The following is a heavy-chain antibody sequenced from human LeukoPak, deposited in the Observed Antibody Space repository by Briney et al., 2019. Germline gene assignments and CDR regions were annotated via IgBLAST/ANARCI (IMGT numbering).Heavy chain of an antibody. CDR1: GGSISTYY. D-gene: IGHD3-10*01. J-gene: IGHJ5*02. Sequence: SETLSLTCTVSGGSISTYYWSWIRQPPGKGLEWIGEINHSGSTNYNPSLKSRVTISVNTSKNQFSLKLGSVTAADTAVYYCARGRIQLWFGELLSNWFDPWGQGTLVTVSS. V-gene: IGHV4-34*01. CDR3: ARGRIQLWFGELLSNWFDP. CDR2: INHSGST.